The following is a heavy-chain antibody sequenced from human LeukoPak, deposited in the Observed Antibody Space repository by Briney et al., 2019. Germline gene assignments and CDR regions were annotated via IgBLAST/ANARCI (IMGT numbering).Heavy chain of an antibody. CDR2: INPNNGGT. D-gene: IGHD5/OR15-5a*01. J-gene: IGHJ4*02. CDR1: GYTFSGYY. CDR3: VRDQSPLYSVTYYPLDY. Sequence: ASVTVSCKASGYTFSGYYFHWVRQAPGQGLEWMGWINPNNGGTNYAQEFQGRVTMTRDTSISTAYMELSRLTSDDTAVYYCVRDQSPLYSVTYYPLDYWGQGTLVTVSS. V-gene: IGHV1-2*02.